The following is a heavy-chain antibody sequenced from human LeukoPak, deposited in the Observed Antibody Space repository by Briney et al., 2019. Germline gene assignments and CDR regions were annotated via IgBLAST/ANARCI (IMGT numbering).Heavy chain of an antibody. CDR1: GGSFSGCY. CDR3: ARGPRSYYYGSGSYYNRGYYFDY. V-gene: IGHV4-34*01. CDR2: INHSGST. D-gene: IGHD3-10*01. J-gene: IGHJ4*02. Sequence: KASETLSLTCAVYGGSFSGCYWSWIRQPPGKGLEWIGEINHSGSTNYNPSLKSRVTISVDTSKNQFSLKLSSVTAADTAVYYCARGPRSYYYGSGSYYNRGYYFDYWGQGTLVTVSS.